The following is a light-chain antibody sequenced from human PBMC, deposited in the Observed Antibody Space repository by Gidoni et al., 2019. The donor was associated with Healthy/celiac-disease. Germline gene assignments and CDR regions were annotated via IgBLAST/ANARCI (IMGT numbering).Light chain of an antibody. CDR1: KLGDKY. J-gene: IGLJ2*01. CDR2: QDS. V-gene: IGLV3-1*01. Sequence: SYELTQPPSVSVSPGQTASNTCSGDKLGDKYACWFQQKPGQHPVLVIYQDSKRPSGIPERVSGSNSGNTATLTISGTQAMDEADYYCQAWDSSTVVFGGGTKLTVL. CDR3: QAWDSSTVV.